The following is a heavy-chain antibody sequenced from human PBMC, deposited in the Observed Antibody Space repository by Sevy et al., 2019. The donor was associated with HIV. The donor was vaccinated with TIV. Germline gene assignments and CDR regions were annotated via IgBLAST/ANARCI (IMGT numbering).Heavy chain of an antibody. J-gene: IGHJ4*02. D-gene: IGHD3-16*01. CDR2: ISHDEILK. CDR3: ARDLPHLLPWELSRGSDY. V-gene: IGHV3-30*04. CDR1: GFTFSSYA. Sequence: GGSLRLSCAASGFTFSSYALHWFRQSPGKGLEWVAVISHDEILKEYADSVKGRFTISRDSSKNTIYLEMNSLGPEDTAVYYCARDLPHLLPWELSRGSDYWGQGTLVTVSS.